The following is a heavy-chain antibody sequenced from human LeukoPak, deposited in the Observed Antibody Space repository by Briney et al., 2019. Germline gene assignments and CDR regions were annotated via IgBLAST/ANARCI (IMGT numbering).Heavy chain of an antibody. CDR1: GYSISSGYY. D-gene: IGHD3-10*01. Sequence: PSETLSLTCAVSGYSISSGYYWGWIRPPPGKGLEWIGSIFHSGSTYYNPSLKSRVNMSVDTSKNQISLKLSSVTAADTAVYYCARASGSYGSGSYYYYGMDVWGKGTMVTVSS. CDR2: IFHSGST. CDR3: ARASGSYGSGSYYYYGMDV. J-gene: IGHJ6*04. V-gene: IGHV4-38-2*01.